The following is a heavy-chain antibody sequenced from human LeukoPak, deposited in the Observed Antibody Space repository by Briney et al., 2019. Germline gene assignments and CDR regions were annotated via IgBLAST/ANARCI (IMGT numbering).Heavy chain of an antibody. CDR2: IYGNDDV. J-gene: IGHJ4*02. CDR1: GFALSHSGVA. CDR3: SHRQNSDYGY. V-gene: IGHV2-5*01. Sequence: SGPTLVNPTQTLTLTCTFSGFALSHSGVAVGWIRQPPGKAPEWLALIYGNDDVRYSPSLQSRLTITKDTSKSQVVLTMTDMDPVDTATYYCSHRQNSDYGYWGQGTLVTVSS. D-gene: IGHD4-17*01.